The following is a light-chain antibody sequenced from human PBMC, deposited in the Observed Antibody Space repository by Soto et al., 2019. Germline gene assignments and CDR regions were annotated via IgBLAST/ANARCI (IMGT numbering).Light chain of an antibody. Sequence: QSVLTQPPSVSVAPGQRVTISCTGSSSNIGAGYDVHWYQQLPGTAPKLLIYGNSNRPSGVPDRFSGSKSGTSASLTITGLQAEDEADYYCQSYDSSLSGFVVFGGGTKVNVL. J-gene: IGLJ2*01. V-gene: IGLV1-40*01. CDR3: QSYDSSLSGFVV. CDR2: GNS. CDR1: SSNIGAGYD.